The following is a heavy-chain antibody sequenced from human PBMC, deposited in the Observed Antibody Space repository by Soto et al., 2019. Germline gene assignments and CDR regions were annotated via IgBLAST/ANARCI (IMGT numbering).Heavy chain of an antibody. J-gene: IGHJ6*03. CDR2: ISSSSSYI. D-gene: IGHD3-3*01. Sequence: GGSLRLSCAASGFTFSSYSMNWVRQAPGKGLEWVSSISSSSSYIYYADSVKGRFTISRDNAKNSLYLQMNSLRAEDTAVYYCAREIGVKYDFWALEVGYMDVWGKGTTVTVSS. CDR1: GFTFSSYS. CDR3: AREIGVKYDFWALEVGYMDV. V-gene: IGHV3-21*01.